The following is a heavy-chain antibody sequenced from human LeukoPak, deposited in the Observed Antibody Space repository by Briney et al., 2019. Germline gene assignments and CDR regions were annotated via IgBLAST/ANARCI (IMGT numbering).Heavy chain of an antibody. Sequence: SETLSLTCTVSGGSISGYYWSWIRQPPGKGLEWSGYIYYSGSTNYNPSLKSRVTISVDTSKNQFSLNLSSVTAADTAVYYCARGVREKNRGFLLYYYYYYMDVWGKGTTVAISS. J-gene: IGHJ6*03. CDR3: ARGVREKNRGFLLYYYYYYMDV. D-gene: IGHD3-10*01. V-gene: IGHV4-59*01. CDR2: IYYSGST. CDR1: GGSISGYY.